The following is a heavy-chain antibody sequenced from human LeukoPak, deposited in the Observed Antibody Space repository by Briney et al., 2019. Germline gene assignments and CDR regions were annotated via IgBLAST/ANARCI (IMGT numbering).Heavy chain of an antibody. J-gene: IGHJ6*02. CDR1: GGSISSYY. CDR2: IYYSGST. CDR3: ARQGRGALLRHYYYGMDV. D-gene: IGHD1-26*01. V-gene: IGHV4-59*08. Sequence: SETLSLTCTVSGGSISSYYWSWIRQPPGKGLEWIGYIYYSGSTNYNPSLKSRVTISVDTSKNQFSLKLSSVTAADTAVYYCARQGRGALLRHYYYGMDVWAKGPRSPSP.